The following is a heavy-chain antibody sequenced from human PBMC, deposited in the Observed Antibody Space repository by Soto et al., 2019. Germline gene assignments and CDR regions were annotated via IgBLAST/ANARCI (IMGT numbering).Heavy chain of an antibody. V-gene: IGHV3-23*01. CDR3: ARRSYCSSTSCDKFFDN. CDR1: GVIVSNYV. D-gene: IGHD2-2*02. CDR2: ISESGGST. J-gene: IGHJ4*02. Sequence: PGGSLRLSCAVSGVIVSNYVRSWVRQSPGKGLEWVSSISESGGSTYYAGSVKGRFTLSRDNSKNTMYLQLNSLRPDDTAVYYCARRSYCSSTSCDKFFDNWGQGTLVTVSS.